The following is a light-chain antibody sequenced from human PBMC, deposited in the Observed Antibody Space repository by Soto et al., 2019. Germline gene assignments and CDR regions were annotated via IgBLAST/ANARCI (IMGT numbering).Light chain of an antibody. V-gene: IGLV2-14*01. CDR1: SSDVGGYNY. J-gene: IGLJ2*01. CDR2: DVS. Sequence: QSALTQPASVSGSPGRSITISCTGTSSDVGGYNYVSWYQQHPGKAPKLMIYDVSNRPSGVSNSFSGSKSGNTASLTISGLQAEDEADYYCSSYTSSSTRVFGGGTKLAVL. CDR3: SSYTSSSTRV.